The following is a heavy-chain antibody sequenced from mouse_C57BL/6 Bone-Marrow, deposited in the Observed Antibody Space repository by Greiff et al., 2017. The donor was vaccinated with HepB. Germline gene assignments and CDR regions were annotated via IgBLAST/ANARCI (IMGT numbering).Heavy chain of an antibody. J-gene: IGHJ1*03. V-gene: IGHV1-81*01. CDR1: GYTFTSYG. Sequence: VQLQESGAELARPGASVKLSCKASGYTFTSYGISWVKQRTGQGLEWIGEIYPRSGNTYYNEKFKGKATLTADKSSSTAYMELRSLTSEDSAVYFCANLRYWYFDVWGTGTTVTVSS. CDR2: IYPRSGNT. CDR3: ANLRYWYFDV. D-gene: IGHD1-1*01.